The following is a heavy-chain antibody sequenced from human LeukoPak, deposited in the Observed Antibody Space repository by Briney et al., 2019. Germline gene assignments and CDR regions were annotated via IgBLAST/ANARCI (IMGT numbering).Heavy chain of an antibody. CDR3: ARGHTVTDAFDI. CDR1: GGSISSSSYY. J-gene: IGHJ3*02. D-gene: IGHD4-17*01. CDR2: IYYSGST. Sequence: PSETLSLTCTVSGGSISSSSYYWGWIRQPPGKGLEWIGSIYYSGSTYYNPSLKSRVTISVDTSKNQFSLKLSSVTAADTAVYYCARGHTVTDAFDIWGQGTMVTVSS. V-gene: IGHV4-39*01.